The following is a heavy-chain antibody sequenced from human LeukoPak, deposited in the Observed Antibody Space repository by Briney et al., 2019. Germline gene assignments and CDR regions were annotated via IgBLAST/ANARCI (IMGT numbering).Heavy chain of an antibody. Sequence: ASVKVSCKASGYTFTSYGISWVRQAPGQGLEWMGWISAYNDNTNYAQKLQGRVTMTTDTSTSTAYMELRSLRSDDTAVYYCAREPYGDYALVLWGQGTLVTVSS. CDR3: AREPYGDYALVL. V-gene: IGHV1-18*01. CDR1: GYTFTSYG. CDR2: ISAYNDNT. D-gene: IGHD4-17*01. J-gene: IGHJ4*02.